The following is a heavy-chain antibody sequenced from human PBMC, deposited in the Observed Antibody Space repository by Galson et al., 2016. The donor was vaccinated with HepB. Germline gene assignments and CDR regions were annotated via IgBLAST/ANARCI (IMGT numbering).Heavy chain of an antibody. V-gene: IGHV6-1*01. Sequence: CAISGDSVSSNTAAWNWIRQSPSRGLEWLGRTYFRYKWYHDYTMSVKSRIIISPDTSKNQFSLQLNSATPEDTAVYYCAREVGLTLAARSFDYWGQGTLVTVSS. CDR3: AREVGLTLAARSFDY. D-gene: IGHD6-6*01. CDR1: GDSVSSNTAA. J-gene: IGHJ4*02. CDR2: TYFRYKWYH.